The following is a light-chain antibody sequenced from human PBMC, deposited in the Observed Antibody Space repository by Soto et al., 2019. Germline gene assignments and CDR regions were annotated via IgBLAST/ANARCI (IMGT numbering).Light chain of an antibody. CDR1: TSDVGTYNL. J-gene: IGLJ2*01. CDR2: EVT. CDR3: RSYAGTGTWI. V-gene: IGLV2-23*02. Sequence: QSALTQPASVSGSPGQSITISCTGTTSDVGTYNLVSWYQQYPGKNPQVVISEVTKRPSGVSDRFSGSKSGNMASLTISGLQAEDEADYYCRSYAGTGTWIFGGGTKLTVL.